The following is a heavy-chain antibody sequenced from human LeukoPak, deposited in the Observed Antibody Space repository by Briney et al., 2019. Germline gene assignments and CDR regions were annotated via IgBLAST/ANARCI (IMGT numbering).Heavy chain of an antibody. Sequence: ASVKVSCKALGYTFTDHYFHWLRQAPGQGIEWMGWIHPGRGDTNIAQKFQGRVSLTRDMSISTAYMELSRLTSDATAVYYCARDHNWGPDYWGQGTLVSVSS. J-gene: IGHJ4*02. CDR1: GYTFTDHY. CDR2: IHPGRGDT. D-gene: IGHD7-27*01. V-gene: IGHV1-2*02. CDR3: ARDHNWGPDY.